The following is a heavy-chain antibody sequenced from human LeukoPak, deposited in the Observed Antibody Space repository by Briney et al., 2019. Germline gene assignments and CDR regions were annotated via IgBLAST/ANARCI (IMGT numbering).Heavy chain of an antibody. V-gene: IGHV3-23*01. CDR2: ISGSGGST. CDR3: ARDFNLSGGYYGMDV. D-gene: IGHD6-25*01. CDR1: GFTFSSYA. Sequence: GGSLRLSCAASGFTFSSYAMSWVRQAPGKGLEWVSAISGSGGSTYYADSVKGRFTISRHNSKNTLYLQMNSLRAEDTAVYYCARDFNLSGGYYGMDVWGQGTTVTVSS. J-gene: IGHJ6*02.